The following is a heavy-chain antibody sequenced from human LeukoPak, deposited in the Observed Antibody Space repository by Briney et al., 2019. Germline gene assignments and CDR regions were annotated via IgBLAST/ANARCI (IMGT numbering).Heavy chain of an antibody. CDR1: GFTFSSYS. Sequence: GGSLRLSCAASGFTFSSYSMNWVRQAPGKGLEWVSSISSSSSYIYYADSVKGRFTISRDNAKNSLYLQMNSLRAEDTAVYYCARADDYGDYPGGYWGQGTLVTVSS. D-gene: IGHD4-17*01. J-gene: IGHJ4*02. V-gene: IGHV3-21*01. CDR3: ARADDYGDYPGGY. CDR2: ISSSSSYI.